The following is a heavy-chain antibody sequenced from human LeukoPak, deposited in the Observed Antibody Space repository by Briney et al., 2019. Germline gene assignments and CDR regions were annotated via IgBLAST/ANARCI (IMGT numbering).Heavy chain of an antibody. CDR2: ISSSSHT. CDR1: GFTFTTYS. D-gene: IGHD4-17*01. J-gene: IGHJ4*02. CDR3: AREYYGDYGQDY. Sequence: GGSLRLSCAGSGFTFTTYSRYWVRQAPGKGLEWVSSISSSSHTYYADSVKGRFTISRDSAQNLLHLQMNSLRAEDTAVYYGAREYYGDYGQDYWGQGTLVTVSS. V-gene: IGHV3-21*01.